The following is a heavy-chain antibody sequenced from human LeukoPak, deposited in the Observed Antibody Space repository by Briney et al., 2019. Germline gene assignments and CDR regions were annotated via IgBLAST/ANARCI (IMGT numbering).Heavy chain of an antibody. V-gene: IGHV4-34*01. CDR2: INHSGST. D-gene: IGHD2-15*01. CDR3: ARGRSPPRAIYCSGGSCQGAFDI. CDR1: GITLSNSA. Sequence: GSLRLSCAASGITLSNSAMSWVRQAPGKGLEWIGEINHSGSTNYNPSLKSRVTKSVDTSKNQFSLKLSSVTAADTAVYYCARGRSPPRAIYCSGGSCQGAFDIWGQGTMVTVSS. J-gene: IGHJ3*02.